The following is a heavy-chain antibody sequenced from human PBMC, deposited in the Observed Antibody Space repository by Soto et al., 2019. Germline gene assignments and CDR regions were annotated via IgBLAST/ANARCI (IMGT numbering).Heavy chain of an antibody. CDR2: ISDSGSST. D-gene: IGHD1-7*01. CDR3: AIPKIPYNWNYCIDH. CDR1: GFTFSTYA. Sequence: PGGSLRLSCAASGFTFSTYAMSWVRQAPGKGLEWVSAISDSGSSTYYAGSVKGRFTISRDNSQNTLYLQMNSLRAEDTAVYYCAIPKIPYNWNYCIDHWGQGTLVTVSS. J-gene: IGHJ4*02. V-gene: IGHV3-23*01.